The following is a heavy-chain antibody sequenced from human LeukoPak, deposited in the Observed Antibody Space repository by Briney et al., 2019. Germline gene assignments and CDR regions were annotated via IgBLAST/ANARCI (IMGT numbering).Heavy chain of an antibody. V-gene: IGHV3-21*01. CDR3: ASRGTMAGYSLDY. D-gene: IGHD3-9*01. CDR1: GFTFSSYS. CDR2: ISSSSSYI. J-gene: IGHJ4*02. Sequence: PGGSLRLSCAASGFTFSSYSMNWVRQAPGKGLEGVSSISSSSSYIYYADSVKGRFTISRDNAKNSLYLQMNSLRAEDTAVYYCASRGTMAGYSLDYWGQGTLVTVSS.